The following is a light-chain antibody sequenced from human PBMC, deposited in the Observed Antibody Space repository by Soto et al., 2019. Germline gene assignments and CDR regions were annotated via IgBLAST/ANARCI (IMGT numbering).Light chain of an antibody. CDR2: AAS. J-gene: IGKJ1*01. CDR3: QQYYSYPWT. Sequence: AIRMTQSPSSLSASTGDRVTITCRASQGISSYLAWYQQKPGKAPKLLIYAASTLQSGVPSRFSGSGSGTDFTLTISFLQSEDFATYYCQQYYSYPWTVGQGTKVEIK. V-gene: IGKV1-8*01. CDR1: QGISSY.